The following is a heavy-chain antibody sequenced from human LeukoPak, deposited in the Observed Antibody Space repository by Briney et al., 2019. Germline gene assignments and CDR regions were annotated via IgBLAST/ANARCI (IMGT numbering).Heavy chain of an antibody. CDR1: GGSISSGDYY. V-gene: IGHV4-30-4*01. J-gene: IGHJ3*01. CDR2: IYYSGTT. D-gene: IGHD3-10*01. Sequence: SETLSLTCTVSGGSISSGDYYWSWIRQPPGKGLEWIGYIYYSGTTYYNPSLKSRVTIPVDTSKHQFSLKLSSVTAADTAVYYCARDIGRITMVRGVIITPVWGQGTMVTVSS. CDR3: ARDIGRITMVRGVIITPV.